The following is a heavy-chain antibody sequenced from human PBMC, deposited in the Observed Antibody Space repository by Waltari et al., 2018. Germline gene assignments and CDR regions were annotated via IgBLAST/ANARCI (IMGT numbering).Heavy chain of an antibody. V-gene: IGHV4-34*01. CDR2: INHSGRT. J-gene: IGHJ6*03. D-gene: IGHD2-2*02. CDR1: GGSFSGYY. CDR3: ARVVPAAIRRAAGYYYMDV. Sequence: QVQLQQWGAGLLKPSETLSLTCAVYGGSFSGYYWSWIRQPPGKGLEWIGEINHSGRTNYNQSIKSRVTISVDTSKNQFSLKLSSVTAADTAVYYCARVVPAAIRRAAGYYYMDVWGKGTTVTVSS.